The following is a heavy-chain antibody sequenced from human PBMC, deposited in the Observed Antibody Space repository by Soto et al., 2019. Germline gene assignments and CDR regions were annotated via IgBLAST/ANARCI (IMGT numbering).Heavy chain of an antibody. V-gene: IGHV4-34*01. CDR2: INHSGST. J-gene: IGHJ5*02. Sequence: QVQLQQWGAGLLKPSETLSLTCAVYGGSFSGYYWSWIRQPPGKGLEWIGEINHSGSTNYNPSVSSRVTISVDTSKNQFSLKLSSVTAADTAVYYGARGRKNNDYVGGSYRQGVWFDPWGQGTLVTVSS. CDR1: GGSFSGYY. CDR3: ARGRKNNDYVGGSYRQGVWFDP. D-gene: IGHD3-16*02.